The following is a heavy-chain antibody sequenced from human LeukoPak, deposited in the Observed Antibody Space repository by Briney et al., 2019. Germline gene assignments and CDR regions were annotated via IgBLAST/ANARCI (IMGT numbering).Heavy chain of an antibody. J-gene: IGHJ5*02. D-gene: IGHD3-16*01. CDR2: IYYSGST. CDR1: GGSISSSNYY. V-gene: IGHV4-39*07. CDR3: ARAIWVRENWFDP. Sequence: PSETLSLTCTVSGGSISSSNYYWGWIRQPPGKGLEWIGSIYYSGSTYYSPSLKSRVTISVDTSKNQFSLKLSSVTAADTAVYYCARAIWVRENWFDPWGQGTLVTVSS.